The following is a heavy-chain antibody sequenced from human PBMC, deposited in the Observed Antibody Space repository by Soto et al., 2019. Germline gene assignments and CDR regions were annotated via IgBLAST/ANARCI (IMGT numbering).Heavy chain of an antibody. Sequence: SETLSLTCTVSGGYVSSGSYYWSWIRQPPGKGLEWIGYIYYSGSTNYNPSLKSRVTISVDTSKNQFSLKLSSVTAADTAVYYCAIGNYYDSSAAFDIWGQGTMVTVSS. J-gene: IGHJ3*02. CDR1: GGYVSSGSYY. CDR3: AIGNYYDSSAAFDI. CDR2: IYYSGST. D-gene: IGHD3-22*01. V-gene: IGHV4-61*01.